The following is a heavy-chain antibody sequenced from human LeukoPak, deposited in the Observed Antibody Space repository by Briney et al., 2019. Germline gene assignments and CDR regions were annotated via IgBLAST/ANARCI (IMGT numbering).Heavy chain of an antibody. CDR1: GGSISSSSYY. CDR3: SRRISTYSSSWYNYYYYMDV. V-gene: IGHV4-39*01. J-gene: IGHJ6*03. Sequence: EPSETLSLTCTVSGGSISSSSYYWGWIRQPPGKGLEWIGSIYYSGSTYYNPSLKSRVTISVDTSKNQFSLKLSSVTAADTAVYYCSRRISTYSSSWYNYYYYMDVWGKGTTVTVSS. CDR2: IYYSGST. D-gene: IGHD6-13*01.